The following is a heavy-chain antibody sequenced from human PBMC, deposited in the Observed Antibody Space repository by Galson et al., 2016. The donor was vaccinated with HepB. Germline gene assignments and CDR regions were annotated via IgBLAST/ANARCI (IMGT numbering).Heavy chain of an antibody. J-gene: IGHJ3*01. D-gene: IGHD2-15*01. CDR3: AREGDIVVPVSADDAFDL. CDR1: GYSLSDYN. V-gene: IGHV1-2*02. CDR2: INPDTGAS. Sequence: SCKASGYSLSDYNLHWVRQAPGQGLEWMGWINPDTGASNCTQRFQGRVFMASDTSISTAYLELRSLRSGDTATYHCAREGDIVVPVSADDAFDLWGQGTMVTV.